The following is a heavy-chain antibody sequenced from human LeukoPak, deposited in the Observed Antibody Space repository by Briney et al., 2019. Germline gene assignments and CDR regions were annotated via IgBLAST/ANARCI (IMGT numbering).Heavy chain of an antibody. CDR1: GYTFTSYG. D-gene: IGHD1-26*01. CDR2: ISAYNGNT. J-gene: IGHJ4*02. V-gene: IGHV1-18*01. Sequence: GASVKVSCKASGYTFTSYGISWVRQAPGQGLEWMGWISAYNGNTNYAQKLQGRVTMTTDTSTSTAYMELSSLRSEDTAVYYCAREVIALWSVSYLYFDYWGQGTLVTVSS. CDR3: AREVIALWSVSYLYFDY.